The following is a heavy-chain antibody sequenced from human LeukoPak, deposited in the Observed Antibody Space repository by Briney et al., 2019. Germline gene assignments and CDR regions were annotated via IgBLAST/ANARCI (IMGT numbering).Heavy chain of an antibody. CDR2: IWYDGSNK. CDR3: ARAPRYCRGGSCYWSAFDI. CDR1: GFTFSSYA. J-gene: IGHJ3*02. D-gene: IGHD2-15*01. Sequence: GGSLRLSCTASGFTFSSYAMHWVRQAPGKGLEWVAVIWYDGSNKYHADSVKGRFTISRDNSKNMLYLQMNSLRAEDTAVYYCARAPRYCRGGSCYWSAFDIWGQGTMVTVSS. V-gene: IGHV3-33*08.